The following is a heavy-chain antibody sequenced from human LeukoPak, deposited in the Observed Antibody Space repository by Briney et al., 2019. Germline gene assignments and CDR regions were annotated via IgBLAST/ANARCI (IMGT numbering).Heavy chain of an antibody. V-gene: IGHV1-69*13. D-gene: IGHD3-10*01. CDR3: ARGMRMFYGSGSYRVITTDYFDY. CDR2: IIPIFGTA. CDR1: GGTFSSYA. Sequence: GASVKVSCKASGGTFSSYAISWVRQAPGQGLEWMGGIIPIFGTANYAQKFQGRVTITADESTSTAYMELSSLRSEDTAVYYCARGMRMFYGSGSYRVITTDYFDYWGQGTLVTVSS. J-gene: IGHJ4*02.